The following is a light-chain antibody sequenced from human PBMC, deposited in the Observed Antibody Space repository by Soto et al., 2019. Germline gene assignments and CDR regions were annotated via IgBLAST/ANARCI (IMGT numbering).Light chain of an antibody. J-gene: IGLJ1*01. Sequence: QSALTQPASVSGSPGQSITISCTESSSGGGEYKYASWYQQHPGTAPKLIIYDVSNRPSGVSNRFSGSTSGSTASLTISGLQAEDEADYYCSSYTTTTALYVFGAGTKLTVL. CDR3: SSYTTTTALYV. CDR2: DVS. V-gene: IGLV2-14*03. CDR1: SSGGGEYKY.